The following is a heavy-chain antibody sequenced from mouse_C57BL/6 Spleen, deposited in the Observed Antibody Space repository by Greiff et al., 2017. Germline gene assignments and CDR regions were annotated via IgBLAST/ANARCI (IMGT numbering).Heavy chain of an antibody. CDR2: IYPGNGDT. CDR1: GYTFTSYN. J-gene: IGHJ4*01. Sequence: LQQSGAELVRPGASVKMSCKASGYTFTSYNMHWVKLTPRQGLEWIGAIYPGNGDTSYNQKFKGKATLTVDKSSSTAYMQLSSLTSEDSAVYFCARSDYYGSSSYAMDYWGQGTSVTVSS. CDR3: ARSDYYGSSSYAMDY. D-gene: IGHD1-1*01. V-gene: IGHV1-12*01.